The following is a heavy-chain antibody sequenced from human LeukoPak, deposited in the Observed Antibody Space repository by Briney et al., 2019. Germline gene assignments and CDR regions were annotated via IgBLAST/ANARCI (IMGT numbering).Heavy chain of an antibody. CDR1: GFALSRHW. J-gene: IGHJ6*02. CDR2: VNRDGSET. V-gene: IGHV3-7*03. CDR3: ARNNGMDV. Sequence: PGGSLRLSCAASGFALSRHWMTWVRQVPGGGPEWVANVNRDGSETYYLDSVKGRCTISKDNAKNSLYLQMNSLRAEDTALYHCARNNGMDVWGQGTTVIVSS.